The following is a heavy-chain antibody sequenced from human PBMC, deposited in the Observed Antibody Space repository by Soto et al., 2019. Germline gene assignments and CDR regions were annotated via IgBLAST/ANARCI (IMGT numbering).Heavy chain of an antibody. CDR2: IYQTGST. Sequence: QVQLQESGPGLVKPSGTLSLTCAVSNGSITSGNWWSWVRQPPGKGLEWIGDIYQTGSTNYNPSLRRRVIISVDKSKNNFSLSLSSVTAADTAVYFCARVWGALAPIAGWFGPWGRGILVTVSS. V-gene: IGHV4-4*02. J-gene: IGHJ5*02. CDR1: NGSITSGNW. D-gene: IGHD3-16*01. CDR3: ARVWGALAPIAGWFGP.